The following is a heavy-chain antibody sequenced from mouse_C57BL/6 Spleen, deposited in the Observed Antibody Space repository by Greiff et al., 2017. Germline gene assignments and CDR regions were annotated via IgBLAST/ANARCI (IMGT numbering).Heavy chain of an antibody. CDR2: IYPGSGNT. J-gene: IGHJ4*01. V-gene: IGHV1-66*01. Sequence: VQLQQSGPELVKPGASVKISCKASGYSFTSYYIHWVKQRPGQGLEWIGWIYPGSGNTKYNEKFKGKATLTAATSSSTAYMQLSSLTSEDSAVYYCARGSLYAMDYWGQGTSVTVSS. D-gene: IGHD6-2*01. CDR1: GYSFTSYY. CDR3: ARGSLYAMDY.